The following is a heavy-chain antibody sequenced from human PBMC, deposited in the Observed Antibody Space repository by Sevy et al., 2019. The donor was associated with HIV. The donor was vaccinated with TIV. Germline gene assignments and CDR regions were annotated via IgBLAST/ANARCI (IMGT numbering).Heavy chain of an antibody. Sequence: GGSLRLSCAASGFTFSSYWMSWVHQAPGKGLEWVANIKQDGSEKYYVDSVKGRFTISRDNAKNSLYLQMNSLRAEDTAVYYCARGATKGTENTGDRPNYFDYWGQGTLVTVSS. J-gene: IGHJ4*02. V-gene: IGHV3-7*03. D-gene: IGHD7-27*01. CDR1: GFTFSSYW. CDR3: ARGATKGTENTGDRPNYFDY. CDR2: IKQDGSEK.